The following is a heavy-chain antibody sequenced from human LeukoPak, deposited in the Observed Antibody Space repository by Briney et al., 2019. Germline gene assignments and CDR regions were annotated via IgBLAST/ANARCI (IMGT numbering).Heavy chain of an antibody. D-gene: IGHD3-16*01. Sequence: SETLSLTCAVSGGSISSRNWWSWVRQPPGKGLEWIGSIYYSGSTYYNPSLKSRVTISVDTSKNQFSLKLSSVTAADTAVYYCARVRGGVFDYWGQGTLVTVSS. CDR2: IYYSGST. CDR3: ARVRGGVFDY. CDR1: GGSISSRNW. V-gene: IGHV4-4*02. J-gene: IGHJ4*02.